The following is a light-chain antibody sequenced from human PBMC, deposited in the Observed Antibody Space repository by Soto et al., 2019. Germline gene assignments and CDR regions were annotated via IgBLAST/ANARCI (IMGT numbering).Light chain of an antibody. CDR2: DAS. CDR3: QQRSNWPLLP. CDR1: QSVSSY. Sequence: EIGLTQSPATLSLSPGERATLSCRASQSVSSYLAWYQQKPGQAPRLLIYDASNRATGIPARFSGSGSGTDFTLTISSLEPEDFAVYYCQQRSNWPLLPFGGGTKVDIK. V-gene: IGKV3-11*01. J-gene: IGKJ4*01.